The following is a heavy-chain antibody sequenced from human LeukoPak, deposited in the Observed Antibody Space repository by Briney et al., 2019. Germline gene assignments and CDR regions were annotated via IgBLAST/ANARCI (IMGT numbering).Heavy chain of an antibody. CDR3: ARAGFWGSSGSFDY. J-gene: IGHJ4*02. D-gene: IGHD3-22*01. V-gene: IGHV4-59*01. Sequence: PSETLSLTCTVSGGSISSYYWSWIRQPPGKGLEWIGYIYYSRSTNYNPSLKSRVTISVDTSKNQFSLKLSSVTAADTAVYYCARAGFWGSSGSFDYWGQGTLVTVSS. CDR1: GGSISSYY. CDR2: IYYSRST.